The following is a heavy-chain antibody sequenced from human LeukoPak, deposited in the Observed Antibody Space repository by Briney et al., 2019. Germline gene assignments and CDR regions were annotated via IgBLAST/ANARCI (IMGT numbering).Heavy chain of an antibody. CDR3: ARYCSSTSCYGYYGMDV. J-gene: IGHJ6*02. V-gene: IGHV1-8*01. Sequence: GASVKVSCKASGYTFTSYDINWVRPATGQGLEWMGWMNPNSGNTGYAQKFQGRVTMTRNTSISTAYMELSSLRSEDTAVYYCARYCSSTSCYGYYGMDVWGQGTTVTVSS. D-gene: IGHD2-2*01. CDR2: MNPNSGNT. CDR1: GYTFTSYD.